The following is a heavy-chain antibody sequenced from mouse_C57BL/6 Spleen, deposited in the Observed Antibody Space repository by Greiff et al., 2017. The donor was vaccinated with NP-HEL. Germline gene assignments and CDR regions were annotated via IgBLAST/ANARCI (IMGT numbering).Heavy chain of an antibody. CDR3: TYGYPFAY. D-gene: IGHD2-2*01. V-gene: IGHV6-3*01. J-gene: IGHJ3*01. CDR1: GFTFSNYW. Sequence: EVKLVESGGGLVQPGGSMKLSCVASGFTFSNYWMNWVRQSPEKGLEWVAQIRLKSDNYATHYAESVKGRFTISRDDSKSSVYLQMNNLRAEDTGIYYCTYGYPFAYWGQGTLVTVSA. CDR2: IRLKSDNYAT.